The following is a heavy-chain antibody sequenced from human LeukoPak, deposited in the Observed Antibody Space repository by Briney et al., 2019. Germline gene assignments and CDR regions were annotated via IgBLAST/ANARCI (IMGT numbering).Heavy chain of an antibody. CDR1: GFTFSSYA. J-gene: IGHJ4*02. Sequence: GGSLRLSCAASGFTFSSYAMSWVRQAPGKGLEWVSAISGSGGSTYYADSVKGRFTISRDNSKNTLYLQMNSLRAEDTAVYYCAHSMTTVTTARWYYFDYWGQGTLVTVSS. CDR2: ISGSGGST. CDR3: AHSMTTVTTARWYYFDY. V-gene: IGHV3-23*01. D-gene: IGHD4-17*01.